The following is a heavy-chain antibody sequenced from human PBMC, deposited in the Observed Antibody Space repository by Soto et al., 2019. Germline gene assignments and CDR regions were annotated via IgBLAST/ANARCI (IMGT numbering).Heavy chain of an antibody. CDR2: ISSTGSSI. CDR3: VREHFDQVFDY. Sequence: VQLVESGGGLVEPGGSLRLSCEASGFTFRIYEMNWVRQAPGKGLEWISYISSTGSSIYYADSVKGRFTSSRDNAENSLSLQMNSPRAEDTGVDYCVREHFDQVFDYWGQGTPVTVSA. V-gene: IGHV3-48*03. D-gene: IGHD3-9*01. CDR1: GFTFRIYE. J-gene: IGHJ4*02.